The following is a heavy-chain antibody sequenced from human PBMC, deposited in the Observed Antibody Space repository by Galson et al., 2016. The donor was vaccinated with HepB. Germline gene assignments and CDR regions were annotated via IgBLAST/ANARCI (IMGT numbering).Heavy chain of an antibody. CDR1: GGTFNTSG. CDR3: ASGNQHLVLGTFDS. J-gene: IGHJ4*02. D-gene: IGHD2-2*01. V-gene: IGHV1-69*06. Sequence: SVKVSCKASGGTFNTSGISWVRQAPGQGLEWMGGIIPIFGTPHYSQKFQDKFTITADKSSTTAYMDLSRLTSEDTAVYYCASGNQHLVLGTFDSWGQGTLVTVSS. CDR2: IIPIFGTP.